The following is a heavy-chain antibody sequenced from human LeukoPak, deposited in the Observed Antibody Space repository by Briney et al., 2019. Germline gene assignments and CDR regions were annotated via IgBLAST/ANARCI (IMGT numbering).Heavy chain of an antibody. Sequence: QPGGSWGPSGAAPGFTFSNYGMPWVRQAPGKGLEGVAAIWYDGSNKYYGDSVKGRFTISRDNSKNTLYLQMNSLRAEDTAAYYCARAGYGDPHFDFWGQGTLVTVSS. D-gene: IGHD4-17*01. CDR2: IWYDGSNK. J-gene: IGHJ4*02. CDR1: GFTFSNYG. CDR3: ARAGYGDPHFDF. V-gene: IGHV3-33*01.